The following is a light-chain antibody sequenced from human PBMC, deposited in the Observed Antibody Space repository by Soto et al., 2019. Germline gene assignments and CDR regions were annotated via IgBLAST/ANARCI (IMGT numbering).Light chain of an antibody. CDR2: EVS. Sequence: QSALTQPPSVSGSPGQSVTISCTGTSTDFVGYNRVSWYQQPPGTAPKLMIYEVSKRPSGVPDRFSGSKSGNTASLTSSGLQDAYEAEYYCSLFTSEIADVFGTGTKVTVL. CDR3: SLFTSEIADV. J-gene: IGLJ1*01. V-gene: IGLV2-18*01. CDR1: STDFVGYNR.